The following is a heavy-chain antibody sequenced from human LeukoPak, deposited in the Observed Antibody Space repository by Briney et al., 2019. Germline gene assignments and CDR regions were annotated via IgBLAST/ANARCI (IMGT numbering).Heavy chain of an antibody. CDR1: GFTFSDYA. D-gene: IGHD3-16*02. V-gene: IGHV3-23*01. J-gene: IGHJ4*02. CDR2: ISDSGGST. CDR3: ARHDSFIPY. Sequence: GGSLRLSCVASGFTFSDYAMSWVRQAPGKGLEWVSGISDSGGSTYYADSVKGRRTISRNNSKNTVSLHMNILKAEDTAVYFCARHDSFIPYWGQGTLVTVTS.